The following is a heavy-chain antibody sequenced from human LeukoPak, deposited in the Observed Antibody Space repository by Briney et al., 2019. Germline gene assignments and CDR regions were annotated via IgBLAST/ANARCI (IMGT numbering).Heavy chain of an antibody. CDR1: GFTFSSYS. CDR2: ISSSSSYI. D-gene: IGHD2-15*01. V-gene: IGHV3-21*01. Sequence: GSLRLSCAASGFTFSSYSMNWVRQAPGKGLEWVSSISSSSSYIYYADSVKGRFTISRDNAKNSLYLQMNSLRAEDTAVYYCARESGKYCSGGSCYRRPFDYWGQGTLVTVSS. CDR3: ARESGKYCSGGSCYRRPFDY. J-gene: IGHJ4*02.